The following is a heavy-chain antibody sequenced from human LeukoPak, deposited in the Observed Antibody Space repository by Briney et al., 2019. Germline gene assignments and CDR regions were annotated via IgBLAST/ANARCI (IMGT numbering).Heavy chain of an antibody. CDR1: GFTFSSYS. D-gene: IGHD3-9*01. CDR3: AARGILTGYYLDDY. CDR2: ISSSGSTI. Sequence: GGSLRLSCAASGFTFSSYSMNWVRQAPGKGLEWVSYISSSGSTIYYADSVKGRFTISRDNAKNSLYLQMNSLRAEDTAVYYCAARGILTGYYLDDYWGQGTLVTVSS. J-gene: IGHJ4*02. V-gene: IGHV3-48*04.